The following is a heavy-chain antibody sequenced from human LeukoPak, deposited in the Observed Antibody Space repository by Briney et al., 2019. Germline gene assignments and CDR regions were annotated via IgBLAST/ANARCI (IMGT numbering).Heavy chain of an antibody. J-gene: IGHJ4*02. CDR1: GFTFADYA. CDR3: TRERVRGYSYGDPGY. Sequence: GGSLRLSCTASGFTFADYAMSWFRQAPGKGLEWVSFIRSKVFGWTTEYAASVKGRFTISRDDSKSIAYLQMKSLKTEDTAVYYCTRERVRGYSYGDPGYWGQGTLVTVSS. V-gene: IGHV3-49*03. CDR2: IRSKVFGWTT. D-gene: IGHD5-18*01.